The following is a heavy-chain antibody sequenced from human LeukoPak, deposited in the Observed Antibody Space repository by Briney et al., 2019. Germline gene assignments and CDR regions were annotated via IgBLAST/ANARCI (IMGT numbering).Heavy chain of an antibody. D-gene: IGHD3-10*01. CDR3: ARDVPGSGSYYNLRYYFDY. J-gene: IGHJ4*02. Sequence: GSSVKVSCKASGGTFSSYAISWVRQAPGQGLEWMGRIIPILGIANYAQKFQGRVTITADKSTSTAYMELSSLRSEDTAVYYCARDVPGSGSYYNLRYYFDYWGQGTLVTVSS. V-gene: IGHV1-69*04. CDR2: IIPILGIA. CDR1: GGTFSSYA.